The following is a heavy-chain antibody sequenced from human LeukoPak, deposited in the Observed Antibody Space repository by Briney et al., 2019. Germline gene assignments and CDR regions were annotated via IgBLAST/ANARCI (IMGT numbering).Heavy chain of an antibody. CDR3: AREVPEELGSSGWSSYFDY. V-gene: IGHV4-39*07. Sequence: PSETLSLTCTVSGGSISSSTYYWGWIRQPPGKGLEWIGTIYFSGSTYYNPSLKSRVTISVDTSKNQFSLKLSSVTAADTAVYYCAREVPEELGSSGWSSYFDYWGQGTLVTVSS. CDR2: IYFSGST. D-gene: IGHD6-19*01. CDR1: GGSISSSTYY. J-gene: IGHJ4*02.